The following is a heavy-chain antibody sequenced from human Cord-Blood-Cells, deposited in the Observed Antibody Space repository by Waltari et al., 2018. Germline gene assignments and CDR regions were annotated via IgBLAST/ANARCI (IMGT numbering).Heavy chain of an antibody. V-gene: IGHV4-34*01. D-gene: IGHD1-26*01. CDR3: ARRGPGPGYSGSYYYYYYGMDV. CDR2: INHSGST. CDR1: GGSFSGYY. J-gene: IGHJ6*02. Sequence: QVQLQQCGAGLLKPSETLSLTCAVYGGSFSGYYWSWIRQPPGKGLEWIGEINHSGSTNYNPSLKSRVTISVDTSKNQFSLKLSSVTAADTAVYYCARRGPGPGYSGSYYYYYYGMDVWGQGTTVTVSS.